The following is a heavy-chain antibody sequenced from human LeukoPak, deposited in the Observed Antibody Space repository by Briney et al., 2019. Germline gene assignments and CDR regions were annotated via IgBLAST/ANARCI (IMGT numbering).Heavy chain of an antibody. V-gene: IGHV3-21*01. CDR3: ARGPVTMGDY. CDR1: GFTFSSYS. D-gene: IGHD4/OR15-4a*01. CDR2: ISSSSSYI. J-gene: IGHJ4*02. Sequence: PGGSLRLPCAASGFTFSSYSMNWVRQAPGKGLEWVSSISSSSSYIYYADSVKGRFTISRDNAKNSLYLQMNSLRAEDTAVYYCARGPVTMGDYWGQGTLVTVSS.